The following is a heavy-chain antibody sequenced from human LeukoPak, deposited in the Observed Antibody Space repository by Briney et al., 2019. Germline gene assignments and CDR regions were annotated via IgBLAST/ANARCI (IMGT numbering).Heavy chain of an antibody. D-gene: IGHD5-12*01. CDR2: MSYDGRNK. J-gene: IGHJ3*02. CDR3: ARGTPYIYSGYDGYVFDI. CDR1: GFSFSSYA. Sequence: GRSLRLSCAASGFSFSSYAMHWVRQAPGKGLEWVALMSYDGRNKYYADSLEGRFTVSRDNSYNTLSLQMNSLREEDTALYYCARGTPYIYSGYDGYVFDIWGQGTMATVSS. V-gene: IGHV3-30*04.